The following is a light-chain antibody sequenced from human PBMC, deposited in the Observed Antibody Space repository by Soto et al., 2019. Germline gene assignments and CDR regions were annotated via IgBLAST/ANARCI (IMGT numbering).Light chain of an antibody. Sequence: EIVLTQSPGTLSLSPGERATLSCRASQSVSSSYLAWYQQKPGQAPRLLIYGASSRATGITDRFSGSGSGTDFTLTISRLEPEDFAVYYCQQYGRSPPFTFGGGTKLEIK. CDR3: QQYGRSPPFT. CDR1: QSVSSSY. CDR2: GAS. J-gene: IGKJ4*01. V-gene: IGKV3-20*01.